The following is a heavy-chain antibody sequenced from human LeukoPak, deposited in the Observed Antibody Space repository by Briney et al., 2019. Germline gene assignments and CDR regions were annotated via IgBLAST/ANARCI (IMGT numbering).Heavy chain of an antibody. D-gene: IGHD6-19*01. Sequence: GSLRLSCAASGFTFSSYEMNWVRQAPGKGLEWIGEINHSGSTNYNPSLKSRVTISVDTSKNQFSLKLSSVTAADTAVYYCARVRGNSSGWSDYWGQGNLVTVSS. CDR2: INHSGST. J-gene: IGHJ4*02. V-gene: IGHV4-34*01. CDR1: GFTFSSYE. CDR3: ARVRGNSSGWSDY.